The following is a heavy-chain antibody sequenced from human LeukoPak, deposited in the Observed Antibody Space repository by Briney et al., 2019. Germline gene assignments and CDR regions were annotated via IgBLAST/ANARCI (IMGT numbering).Heavy chain of an antibody. J-gene: IGHJ4*02. Sequence: ASVKVSCKASGYTFTSYGISWVRQAPGKGLEWMGWISAYNGDTNYAQKLQGRVTMTTDTSTSTAYMELRSLRSDDTAVYYCARGTAVAGNGDYWGQGTLVTVSS. CDR1: GYTFTSYG. D-gene: IGHD6-19*01. V-gene: IGHV1-18*01. CDR2: ISAYNGDT. CDR3: ARGTAVAGNGDY.